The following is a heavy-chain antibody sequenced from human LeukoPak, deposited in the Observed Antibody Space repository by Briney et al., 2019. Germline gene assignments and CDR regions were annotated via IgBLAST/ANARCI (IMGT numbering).Heavy chain of an antibody. CDR2: IYSGGST. CDR3: ARAKPKNMVRGLIMRRESRYYFDY. CDR1: GFTFSFYW. Sequence: GGSLRLSCGASGFTFSFYWMTWVRQAPGKGLEWVSVIYSGGSTYYADSVKGRFTISRDNSKSTLYIQMNSLRAEDTAVYYCARAKPKNMVRGLIMRRESRYYFDYWGQGTLVTVSS. V-gene: IGHV3-53*01. D-gene: IGHD3-10*01. J-gene: IGHJ4*02.